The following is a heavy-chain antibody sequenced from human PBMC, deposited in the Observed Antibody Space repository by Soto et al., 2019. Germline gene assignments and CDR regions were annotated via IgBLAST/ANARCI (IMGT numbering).Heavy chain of an antibody. J-gene: IGHJ5*02. CDR1: GYTFTGYY. V-gene: IGHV1-2*04. CDR2: ITPNGRCT. Sequence: QVQLVQSGAAAMKPGAAVKVSCTASGYTFTGYYMHWVRQAPGQGPEWMGWITPNGRCTNYAQKVQGWVTMTRDTSISTAYVELSRRRSDDAAVYYCARDSYDFWSGYYGGPQNWFDPWGQGTLVTVSS. CDR3: ARDSYDFWSGYYGGPQNWFDP. D-gene: IGHD3-3*01.